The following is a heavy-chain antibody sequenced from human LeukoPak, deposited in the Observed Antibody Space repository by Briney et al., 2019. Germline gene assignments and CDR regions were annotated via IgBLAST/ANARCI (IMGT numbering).Heavy chain of an antibody. V-gene: IGHV3-7*01. CDR3: ARAPIYYYYGMDV. J-gene: IGHJ6*02. CDR1: GFTFSSYW. Sequence: GGSLRLSCAASGFTFSSYWMGWVRQAPGKGLEWVANIKQDGSEKYYVDSVKGRFTISRDNAKNSLYLQMNSLRAEDTAVYYCARAPIYYYYGMDVWGQGTTVTVSS. CDR2: IKQDGSEK.